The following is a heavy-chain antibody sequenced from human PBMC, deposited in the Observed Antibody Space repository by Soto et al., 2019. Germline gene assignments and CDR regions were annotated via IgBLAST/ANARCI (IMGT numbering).Heavy chain of an antibody. V-gene: IGHV2-5*02. J-gene: IGHJ4*02. CDR2: IYWADDK. D-gene: IGHD5-12*01. Sequence: SGPTLVNPTQTLTLTCTFSGFSLSSIGVAVAWIRQPPGKALEWLAVIYWADDKRYSPSLLKNRLTITKDTFKNQVVLTMTNMEPVDTAKYSCAHRNPGVDHYYDYWGQGTLVTVSS. CDR3: AHRNPGVDHYYDY. CDR1: GFSLSSIGVA.